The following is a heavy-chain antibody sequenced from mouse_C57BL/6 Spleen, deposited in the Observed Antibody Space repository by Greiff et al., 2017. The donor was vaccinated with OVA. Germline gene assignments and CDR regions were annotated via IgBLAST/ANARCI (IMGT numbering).Heavy chain of an antibody. CDR1: GYTFTEYP. CDR3: ARHEDLGRESWYFEV. Sequence: QVQLKESGAELVKPGASVKLSCKASGYTFTEYPIHWVKQRSGQGLEWIGWFYPGRGSLKYNEKFKDKATLTADKSSSTVYVELSRLTSEDSAVYVCARHEDLGRESWYFEVWGTGTTVTVSA. J-gene: IGHJ1*03. CDR2: FYPGRGSL. D-gene: IGHD4-1*01. V-gene: IGHV1-62-2*01.